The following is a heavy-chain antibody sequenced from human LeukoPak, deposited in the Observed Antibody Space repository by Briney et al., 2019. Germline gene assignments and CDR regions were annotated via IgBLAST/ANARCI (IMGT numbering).Heavy chain of an antibody. V-gene: IGHV4-39*01. CDR1: GGSISSSSYY. CDR2: IDYSWNA. J-gene: IGHJ4*02. D-gene: IGHD6-19*01. CDR3: ARNPVAGFDF. Sequence: SETLSLTCTVSGGSISSSSYYWRWIRQPPGKGLEWIASIDYSWNAYYNPALKSRVTMFVDTSKNQFSLRLRSVTAADTAVYYCARNPVAGFDFWGPGSLVNVSS.